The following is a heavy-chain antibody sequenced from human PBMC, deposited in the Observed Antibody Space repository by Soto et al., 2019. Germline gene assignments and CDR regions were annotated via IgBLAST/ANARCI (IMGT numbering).Heavy chain of an antibody. CDR1: GFMFGTYW. V-gene: IGHV3-7*01. J-gene: IGHJ6*02. D-gene: IGHD3-22*01. Sequence: GSLRLSCAATGFMFGTYWMSWVRQAPGKGLEWVANIKHDGNEKYYADSVKGRFTVSRDNAKDSLYLQMNSLRAEDTAVYYCAREVVVFGVIIPTPMDVWGQGTTVTVSS. CDR3: AREVVVFGVIIPTPMDV. CDR2: IKHDGNEK.